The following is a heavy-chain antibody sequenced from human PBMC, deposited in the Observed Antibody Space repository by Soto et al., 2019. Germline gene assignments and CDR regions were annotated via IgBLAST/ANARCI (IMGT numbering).Heavy chain of an antibody. J-gene: IGHJ6*02. CDR2: IDSGGDT. D-gene: IGHD3-16*01. CDR1: GFTISNNY. V-gene: IGHV3-53*01. Sequence: GGSLRLSCAASGFTISNNYMTWVRQAPGKGLEWVSLIDSGGDTYYADSVKGRFTLSRDSSKNTLYLQMNSLRAEDTAVYNCARGGSLYYYYGIDVWGQGTTVTVS. CDR3: ARGGSLYYYYGIDV.